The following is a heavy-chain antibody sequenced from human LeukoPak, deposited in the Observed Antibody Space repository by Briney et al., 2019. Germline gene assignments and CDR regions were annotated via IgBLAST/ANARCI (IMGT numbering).Heavy chain of an antibody. Sequence: SETLSLTCTVSGYSISSGYYWGWIRQPPGKGLEWIGSIYHSGSTYYNPSLKSRVTISVDTSKNQFSLKLSSVTAADTAVYYCAREGGSPGYYFGMDVWGQGTTVTVSS. J-gene: IGHJ6*02. D-gene: IGHD5-12*01. V-gene: IGHV4-38-2*02. CDR3: AREGGSPGYYFGMDV. CDR1: GYSISSGYY. CDR2: IYHSGST.